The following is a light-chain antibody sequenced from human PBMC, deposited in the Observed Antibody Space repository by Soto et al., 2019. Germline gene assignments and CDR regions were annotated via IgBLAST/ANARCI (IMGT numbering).Light chain of an antibody. V-gene: IGKV3-20*01. CDR1: QSVSSSY. CDR2: GAS. CDR3: QQYGSSPLT. Sequence: EIRLTQSPCTLSVSPGERATLSCRASQSVSSSYLAWYQQKPGQAPRLLIYGASSRATGIPDRFSGSGSGTDFTLTISRLEPEDFAVYYCQQYGSSPLTFGQGTKVDIK. J-gene: IGKJ1*01.